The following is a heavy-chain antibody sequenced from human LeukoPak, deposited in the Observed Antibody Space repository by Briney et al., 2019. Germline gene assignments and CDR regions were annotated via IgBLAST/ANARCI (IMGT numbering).Heavy chain of an antibody. D-gene: IGHD2-21*01. V-gene: IGHV4-38-2*02. CDR1: GYSISSGYY. CDR3: ARQLLGRVRFDT. CDR2: IYHSGST. J-gene: IGHJ5*02. Sequence: SETLSLTCTVSGYSISSGYYWGWIRQPPGKGLEWIGSIYHSGSTYYNPSLKSRVTMSVDTSKNQFSLMLTSVTAADTGVYYCARQLLGRVRFDTWGQGTLVTVSS.